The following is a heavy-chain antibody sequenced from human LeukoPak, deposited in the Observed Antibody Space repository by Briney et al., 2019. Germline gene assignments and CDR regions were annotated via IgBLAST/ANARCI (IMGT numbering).Heavy chain of an antibody. CDR3: AKGGGYDFWSGGFDF. V-gene: IGHV3-23*01. J-gene: IGHJ4*02. CDR2: ISGSGGST. Sequence: PGGSLRLSCAASGFTFSSYAMSWVRQAPGRGLEWVSAISGSGGSTYYADSVKGRFTISRDNSKNTLYLQMNSLRAEDTAVYYCAKGGGYDFWSGGFDFWGQGTLVTVSS. D-gene: IGHD3-3*01. CDR1: GFTFSSYA.